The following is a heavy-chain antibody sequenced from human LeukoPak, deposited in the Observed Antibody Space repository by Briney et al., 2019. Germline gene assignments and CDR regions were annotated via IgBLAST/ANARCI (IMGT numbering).Heavy chain of an antibody. J-gene: IGHJ4*02. Sequence: PSETLSLNCTVSGGSVSRNSDYWGWIRQPPGKGLEWIGSIYYGGSTYYNPSLKSRVTISVDTSKNQFSLMVSSVTAADTAVYYCARVHRPHKDYGGNNYFDYWGQGTLVTVSS. V-gene: IGHV4-39*07. CDR3: ARVHRPHKDYGGNNYFDY. CDR2: IYYGGST. D-gene: IGHD4-23*01. CDR1: GGSVSRNSDY.